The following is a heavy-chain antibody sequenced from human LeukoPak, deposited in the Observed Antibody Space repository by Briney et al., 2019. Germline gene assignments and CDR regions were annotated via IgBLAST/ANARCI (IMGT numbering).Heavy chain of an antibody. CDR2: IKHNGGEK. CDR3: ARDRGWRTSGYYLYHFDY. D-gene: IGHD3-22*01. J-gene: IGHJ4*02. V-gene: IGHV3-7*01. Sequence: GGCLRLSCVASGFTFTDYFMSWVRPAPGKGLEWVASIKHNGGEKYYVDSVKGRFTISRDNAKNSLYLEMSSLRVEDTAVYYCARDRGWRTSGYYLYHFDYWGQGTLVTFAS. CDR1: GFTFTDYF.